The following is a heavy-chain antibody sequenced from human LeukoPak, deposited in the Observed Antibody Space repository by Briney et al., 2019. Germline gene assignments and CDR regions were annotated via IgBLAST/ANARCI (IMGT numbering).Heavy chain of an antibody. CDR3: AKDPRTNWGSNYYYGMDV. D-gene: IGHD7-27*01. CDR2: ISYDGGNK. V-gene: IGHV3-30*18. CDR1: GFTFSNYG. Sequence: QPGRSLRLSCAASGFTFSNYGMHWVRQAPGKGLEGVGAISYDGGNKYYPDSVKGRFTISRDNSKNTLYLQMNSLRAEDTAVYYCAKDPRTNWGSNYYYGMDVWGQGTTVTVSS. J-gene: IGHJ6*02.